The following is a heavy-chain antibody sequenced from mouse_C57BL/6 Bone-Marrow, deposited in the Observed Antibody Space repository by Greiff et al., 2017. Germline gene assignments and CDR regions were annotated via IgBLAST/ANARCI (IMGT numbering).Heavy chain of an antibody. J-gene: IGHJ4*01. CDR2: INPNYGTT. V-gene: IGHV1-39*01. CDR1: GYSFTAYN. Sequence: EVQLQQSGPELVKPGASVKISCKASGYSFTAYNMNWVKQSNGKSLEWIGVINPNYGTTSYNQKFKGKATLTVDQSSSTAYMQLNSLTSEDSAVYYCAIIYYYGSNAMDYWGQGTSVTVSS. D-gene: IGHD1-1*01. CDR3: AIIYYYGSNAMDY.